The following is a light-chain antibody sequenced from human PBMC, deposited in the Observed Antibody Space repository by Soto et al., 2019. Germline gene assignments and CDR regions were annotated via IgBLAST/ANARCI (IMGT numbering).Light chain of an antibody. Sequence: EIEMTQSPATLPVSPGERATLSCRASQSVSTNLAWYQQKPGQAPRLLIYGASTRAPGFPARFTGSGSGTEFTLTISSLQSEDFAVYYCQQYNNWPPIFTFGPGTKVDIK. J-gene: IGKJ3*01. CDR3: QQYNNWPPIFT. CDR2: GAS. CDR1: QSVSTN. V-gene: IGKV3-15*01.